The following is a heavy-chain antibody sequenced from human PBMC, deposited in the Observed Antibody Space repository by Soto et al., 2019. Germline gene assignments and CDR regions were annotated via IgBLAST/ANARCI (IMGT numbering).Heavy chain of an antibody. CDR2: IIPIFGTA. V-gene: IGHV1-69*06. CDR1: GGTFSSYA. J-gene: IGHJ4*02. Sequence: SVKVSCKASGGTFSSYAISWVRQAPGQGLEWMGGIIPIFGTANYAQKFQGRVTITADKSTSTAYMELSSLRSEDTAVYYCARDHGDSSGYYYFDDWGQGSLVAVSS. CDR3: ARDHGDSSGYYYFDD. D-gene: IGHD3-22*01.